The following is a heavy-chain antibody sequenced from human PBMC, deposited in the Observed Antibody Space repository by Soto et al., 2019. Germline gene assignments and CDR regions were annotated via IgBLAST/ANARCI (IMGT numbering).Heavy chain of an antibody. D-gene: IGHD2-15*01. V-gene: IGHV3-30-3*01. CDR1: GFTFSTYA. J-gene: IGHJ4*02. Sequence: PGGSLRLSCAASGFTFSTYAMEWVRQAPGKGLEWVAVISYDGSSKYSADSVRGRFTISRDNSRNTLFLQMNSLRDEDTAVYYCARERGMYCSGGNCYSLDYWGQGTLVTVSS. CDR2: ISYDGSSK. CDR3: ARERGMYCSGGNCYSLDY.